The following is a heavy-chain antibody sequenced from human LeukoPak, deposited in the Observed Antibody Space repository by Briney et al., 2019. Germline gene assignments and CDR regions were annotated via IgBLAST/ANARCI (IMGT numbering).Heavy chain of an antibody. V-gene: IGHV1-18*04. CDR2: INPYNGDT. CDR3: ARDPQSGSFNFDC. CDR1: GYTFTGYY. J-gene: IGHJ4*02. Sequence: ASVKVSCKASGYTFTGYYMHWVRQAPGQGLEWMGWINPYNGDTNYAQKLQGRVTMTTYTSTSTAYMELRSLRSDDTAVYYCARDPQSGSFNFDCWGQGTLVTVSS. D-gene: IGHD1-26*01.